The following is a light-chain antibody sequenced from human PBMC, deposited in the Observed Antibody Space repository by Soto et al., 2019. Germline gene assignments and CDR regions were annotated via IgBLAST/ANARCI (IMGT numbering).Light chain of an antibody. Sequence: AIQLTQSPSSLSASVGDRVTITCRASQGISSALAWYQQKPGKAPKLLIYDASSLESGVPSRFSGSGSGTQFSLTISSLQPDDSATYYCQQYYTYCSFGGGTKVDIK. CDR3: QQYYTYCS. J-gene: IGKJ4*01. CDR2: DAS. V-gene: IGKV1-13*02. CDR1: QGISSA.